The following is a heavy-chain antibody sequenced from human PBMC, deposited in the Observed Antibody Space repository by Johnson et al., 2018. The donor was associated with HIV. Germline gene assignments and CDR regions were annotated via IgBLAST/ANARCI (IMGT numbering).Heavy chain of an antibody. Sequence: MLLVESGGGLVKPGGSLRLSCAASGFTFSNAWMSWVRQAPGKGLEWVGRIKSNTDGGTTDYAAPVKGRFTISRDDSKNTLYLQMNSLKTEGSAVYYCTTGRPSSAAFDIWGQGTMVTVSS. CDR3: TTGRPSSAAFDI. V-gene: IGHV3-15*01. CDR1: GFTFSNAW. J-gene: IGHJ3*02. CDR2: IKSNTDGGTT.